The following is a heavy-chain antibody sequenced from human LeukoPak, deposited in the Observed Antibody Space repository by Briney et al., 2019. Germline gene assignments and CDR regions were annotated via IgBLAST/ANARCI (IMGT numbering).Heavy chain of an antibody. D-gene: IGHD3-10*01. CDR1: GGSINSGNYY. CDR3: ARENYGSGSYDPLYYFDY. CDR2: IYYSGST. Sequence: SETLSLTCSVSGGSINSGNYYWGWIRQPPGKGLEWIGSIYYSGSTYYNPSLKSRVTISVDTSKNQFSLKLSSVTAADTAVYYCARENYGSGSYDPLYYFDYWGQGTLVTVSS. V-gene: IGHV4-39*02. J-gene: IGHJ4*02.